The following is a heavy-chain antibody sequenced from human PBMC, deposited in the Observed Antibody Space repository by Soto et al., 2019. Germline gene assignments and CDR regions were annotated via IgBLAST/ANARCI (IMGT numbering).Heavy chain of an antibody. CDR3: AKGSGFPNTAMVPNFDY. V-gene: IGHV3-23*01. Sequence: GGSLRLSCAASGFTFSSYAMSWVRQAPGKGLEWVSAISGSGGSTYYADSVKGRFTISRDNSKNTLYLQMNSLRAEDTAVYYCAKGSGFPNTAMVPNFDYWGQGTLVTVSS. CDR1: GFTFSSYA. J-gene: IGHJ4*02. D-gene: IGHD5-18*01. CDR2: ISGSGGST.